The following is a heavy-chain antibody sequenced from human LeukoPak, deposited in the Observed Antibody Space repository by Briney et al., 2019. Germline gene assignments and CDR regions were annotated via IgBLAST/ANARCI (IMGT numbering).Heavy chain of an antibody. J-gene: IGHJ3*02. V-gene: IGHV4-34*01. Sequence: SETLSLTCAVYGGSFSGYYWSWIRQPPGKGLEWIGEINHSGSTNYNPSLKSRVTISVDTSKNQFSLKLSSVTAADTAVYYCAITYYYDSSGTYAFDIWGQGTMVTVSS. CDR3: AITYYYDSSGTYAFDI. CDR1: GGSFSGYY. CDR2: INHSGST. D-gene: IGHD3-22*01.